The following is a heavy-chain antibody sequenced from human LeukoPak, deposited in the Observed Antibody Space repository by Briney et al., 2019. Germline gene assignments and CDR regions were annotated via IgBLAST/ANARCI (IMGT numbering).Heavy chain of an antibody. CDR2: IYYSGST. CDR1: GGSISSSSYY. V-gene: IGHV4-39*07. D-gene: IGHD1-26*01. J-gene: IGHJ6*02. CDR3: ARDLVGATLYYYYGMDV. Sequence: WETLSLTCTVSGGSISSSSYYWGWIRQPPGKGLEWIGSIYYSGSTYYNPSLKSRVTISVDTSKNQFSLKLSSVTAADTAVYYCARDLVGATLYYYYGMDVWGQGTTVTVSS.